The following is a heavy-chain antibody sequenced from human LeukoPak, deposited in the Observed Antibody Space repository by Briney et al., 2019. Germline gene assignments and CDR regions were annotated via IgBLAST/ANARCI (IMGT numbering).Heavy chain of an antibody. D-gene: IGHD3-3*01. V-gene: IGHV3-74*01. CDR3: ARVLSGNNQRCFDL. CDR2: LDTGGSST. Sequence: GGSLRLSCAASGFTFSSYWMHWVRQAPGKGLVWVSRLDTGGSSTSYADSVEGRFTISRDNAKNTLYLQIHSLRAEDTAVYYCARVLSGNNQRCFDLWGRGTLVTVSS. CDR1: GFTFSSYW. J-gene: IGHJ2*01.